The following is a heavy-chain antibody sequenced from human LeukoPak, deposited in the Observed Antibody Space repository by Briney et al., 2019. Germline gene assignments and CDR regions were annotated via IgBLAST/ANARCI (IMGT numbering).Heavy chain of an antibody. CDR3: ARAKSPYDSSGYQGYYYYMDV. D-gene: IGHD3-22*01. CDR1: GFIFSDYW. Sequence: PGGSLRLSCTVSGFIFSDYWMSWVRQAPGKGLEWVANIKKDGSEKYYVDSVKGRFTISRDNAKNSLYLQMNSLRAEDMALYYCARAKSPYDSSGYQGYYYYMDVWGKGTTVTVSS. V-gene: IGHV3-7*03. CDR2: IKKDGSEK. J-gene: IGHJ6*03.